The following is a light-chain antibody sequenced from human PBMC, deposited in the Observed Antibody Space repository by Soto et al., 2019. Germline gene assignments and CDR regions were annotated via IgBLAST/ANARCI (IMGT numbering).Light chain of an antibody. V-gene: IGKV1-5*03. J-gene: IGKJ4*01. CDR2: SAS. CDR3: QEYNGNSGLT. Sequence: DIQMTQSPSTLSASVGDRVTITCRASQNIRSWLAWYQQKPGKAPELLIYSASGLESGVPSRFSGSGFWTEFTLTTSSLQPDDFATYYCQEYNGNSGLTFGGGTKVEIK. CDR1: QNIRSW.